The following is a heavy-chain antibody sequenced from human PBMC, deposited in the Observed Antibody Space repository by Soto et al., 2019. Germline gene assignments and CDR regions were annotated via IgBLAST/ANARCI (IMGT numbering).Heavy chain of an antibody. CDR3: ARVPGYL. CDR1: GFTVFNNY. Sequence: EVQLVETGGDLIQPGGSLRLSCAASGFTVFNNYMAWVRQAPGKGLEWVSFIYSGGNTFYADSVKGRFTLSRDTSKNTMYLQMNSLRSEDKAVYYCARVPGYLWGKGTLVTVSS. CDR2: IYSGGNT. J-gene: IGHJ4*02. V-gene: IGHV3-53*02. D-gene: IGHD6-13*01.